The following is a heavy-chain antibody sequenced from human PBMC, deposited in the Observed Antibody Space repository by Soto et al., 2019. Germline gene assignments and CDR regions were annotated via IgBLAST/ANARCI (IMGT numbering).Heavy chain of an antibody. V-gene: IGHV4-39*07. J-gene: IGHJ4*02. CDR2: IYHGGRT. Sequence: SETLSLTCIVSGGSISNSRYYWGWIRQPPWKGLEWIGSIYHGGRTNYSPSLRSRVTMSLDSSKNQFSLNLSSVTAADTAVYFCARDPGYCTNGVCPIFDFWGQGLLVTVSS. CDR1: GGSISNSRYY. D-gene: IGHD2-8*01. CDR3: ARDPGYCTNGVCPIFDF.